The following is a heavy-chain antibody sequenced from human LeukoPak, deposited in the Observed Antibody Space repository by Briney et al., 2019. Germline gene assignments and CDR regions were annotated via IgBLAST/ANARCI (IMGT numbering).Heavy chain of an antibody. V-gene: IGHV1-69*13. CDR2: IIPIFGTA. CDR3: ATHRGGCSSTSCYSAFDI. D-gene: IGHD2-2*02. Sequence: GASVKVSCKASGGTFSSYAISWVRQAPGQGLEWMGGIIPIFGTANYAQKFQGRVTITADESTSTAYMELSSLRSEDTAVYYCATHRGGCSSTSCYSAFDIWGQGTMVTVSS. J-gene: IGHJ3*02. CDR1: GGTFSSYA.